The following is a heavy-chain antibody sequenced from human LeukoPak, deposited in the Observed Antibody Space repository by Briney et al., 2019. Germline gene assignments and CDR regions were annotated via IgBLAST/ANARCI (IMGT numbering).Heavy chain of an antibody. CDR3: AKDGGSTWSRRLYYYGMDV. D-gene: IGHD6-13*01. J-gene: IGHJ6*02. Sequence: GGSLRLSCAASGFTFRSYGMHWVRQAPGKGPEWVSVISDSGGATEYADSVKGRFTISRDNSENTVYLQMSGLRAEDTAIYFCAKDGGSTWSRRLYYYGMDVWGQGTTVTVSS. CDR2: ISDSGGAT. CDR1: GFTFRSYG. V-gene: IGHV3-23*01.